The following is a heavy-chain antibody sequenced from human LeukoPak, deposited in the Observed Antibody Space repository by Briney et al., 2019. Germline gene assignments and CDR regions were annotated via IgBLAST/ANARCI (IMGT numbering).Heavy chain of an antibody. D-gene: IGHD3-3*01. CDR3: ARKNYDFWSGPHANWFDP. Sequence: GGSLRLSCAASGFTFSDYYMSWIRQAPGKGLEWVSYISSSGSTIYYAVSVKGRFTISRDNAKNSLYLQMNSLRAEDTAVYYCARKNYDFWSGPHANWFDPWGQGTLVTVSS. J-gene: IGHJ5*02. V-gene: IGHV3-11*01. CDR2: ISSSGSTI. CDR1: GFTFSDYY.